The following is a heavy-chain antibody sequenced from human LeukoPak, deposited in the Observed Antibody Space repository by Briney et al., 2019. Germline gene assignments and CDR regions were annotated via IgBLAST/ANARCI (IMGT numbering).Heavy chain of an antibody. CDR2: IIPIFGTA. Sequence: GASVKVSCKASGGTFSIYAISWVRQAPGQGLEWMGGIIPIFGTANYAQKFQGRVTITADESTSTAYMELSSLRSEDTAVYYCARGYSSGYFDYWGQGTLVTVSS. J-gene: IGHJ4*02. V-gene: IGHV1-69*13. CDR3: ARGYSSGYFDY. D-gene: IGHD6-25*01. CDR1: GGTFSIYA.